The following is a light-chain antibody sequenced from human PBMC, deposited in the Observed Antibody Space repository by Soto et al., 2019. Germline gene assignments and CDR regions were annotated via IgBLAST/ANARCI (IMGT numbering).Light chain of an antibody. Sequence: LQMTQSASSRSAWVEYIFTITFRASQGISNYLAWYQQKPGKVPKLLIYAASTLQSGVPSRFSGSGSGTDFTLTISSLQPEDFATYYCQQSYSTPWTFGQGTRLEIK. V-gene: IGKV1-27*01. CDR1: QGISNY. CDR2: AAS. J-gene: IGKJ5*01. CDR3: QQSYSTPWT.